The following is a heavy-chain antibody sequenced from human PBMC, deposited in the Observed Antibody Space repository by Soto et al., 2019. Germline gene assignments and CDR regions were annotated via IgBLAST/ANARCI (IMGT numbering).Heavy chain of an antibody. D-gene: IGHD6-13*01. J-gene: IGHJ6*02. Sequence: QVQLVESGGGVVQPGWSLRLPCEASGFTFNTYGMHRVRQAPAKGWDWRAVKWNDGSINYYANYVKGRFTISRANSKNTLYLQMSSLRAEDTAVYYCARRQIPPPTRGAANARGGMDVWGQGTTVTVSS. CDR1: GFTFNTYG. V-gene: IGHV3-33*01. CDR3: ARRQIPPPTRGAANARGGMDV. CDR2: KWNDGSIN.